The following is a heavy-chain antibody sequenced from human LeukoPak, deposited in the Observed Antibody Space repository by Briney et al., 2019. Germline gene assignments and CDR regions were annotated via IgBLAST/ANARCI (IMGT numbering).Heavy chain of an antibody. D-gene: IGHD5-12*01. CDR2: IRYSGNT. J-gene: IGHJ4*02. CDR1: GDSIISSRYY. V-gene: IGHV4-39*01. CDR3: ARLRDGRWLLEY. Sequence: SETLSLTCTVSGDSIISSRYYWGWIRQPPGKGLEWIASIRYSGNTFYNPSFKSRVTISMDTSNNQLSLRLSSVTAADAAVYYCARLRDGRWLLEYWGQGTLVTVSS.